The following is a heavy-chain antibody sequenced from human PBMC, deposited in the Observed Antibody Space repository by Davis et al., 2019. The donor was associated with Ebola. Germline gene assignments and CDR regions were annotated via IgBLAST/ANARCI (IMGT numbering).Heavy chain of an antibody. V-gene: IGHV1-3*01. CDR3: AREGGLVRGVVITWKNGMDV. CDR1: GYTFTGYA. Sequence: AASVKVSCKASGYTFTGYAIHWVRQAPGQRLEWMGWINAGNGNRKYSQTFEGRVTITRDTSASTVYMELSSLRSEDTAIYYCAREGGLVRGVVITWKNGMDVWGQGTTVTVSS. CDR2: INAGNGNR. J-gene: IGHJ6*02. D-gene: IGHD3-10*01.